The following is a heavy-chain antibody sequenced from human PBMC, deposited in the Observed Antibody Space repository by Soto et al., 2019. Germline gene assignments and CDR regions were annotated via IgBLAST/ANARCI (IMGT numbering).Heavy chain of an antibody. J-gene: IGHJ6*02. V-gene: IGHV3-30*03. CDR3: ATKVRVKNYYYYGMDT. Sequence: QVQLVESGGGVVQPGRSLRLSCEVSGFAFNTAGMYWVRQSPGRGLEWVAVISYDGNTKYYAESLKGRFTISRDNSKNTLFLNMNRLRSEDTAVDYCATKVRVKNYYYYGMDTWGQGTLVTVSS. CDR2: ISYDGNTK. CDR1: GFAFNTAG.